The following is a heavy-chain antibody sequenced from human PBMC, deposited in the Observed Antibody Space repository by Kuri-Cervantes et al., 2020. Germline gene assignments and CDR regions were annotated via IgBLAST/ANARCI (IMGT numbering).Heavy chain of an antibody. D-gene: IGHD3-10*01. Sequence: GESLKISCAASGFTFSSYAMHWVRQAPGKGLEWVAVISYDGSNKYYADSVKGRFTISRDNSKNTLYLQMNSLRAEDTAVYYCARVIKTSWFVRGHFDYWGQGTLVTVSS. V-gene: IGHV3-30-3*01. J-gene: IGHJ4*02. CDR1: GFTFSSYA. CDR2: ISYDGSNK. CDR3: ARVIKTSWFVRGHFDY.